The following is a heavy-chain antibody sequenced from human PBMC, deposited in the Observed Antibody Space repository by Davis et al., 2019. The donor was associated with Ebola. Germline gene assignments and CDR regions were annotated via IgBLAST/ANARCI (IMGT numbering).Heavy chain of an antibody. J-gene: IGHJ3*01. CDR1: GYTFTSFG. D-gene: IGHD1-7*01. Sequence: ASVKVSCKASGYTFTSFGINWVRQAPGQGLVWMGCISSYNGNTQYAQKFQGRVTITTDTSTSMAYMELRSLRSDDTAVYYCARPRHNWDLDAFDVWGQGTLVTVSS. CDR2: ISSYNGNT. CDR3: ARPRHNWDLDAFDV. V-gene: IGHV1-18*01.